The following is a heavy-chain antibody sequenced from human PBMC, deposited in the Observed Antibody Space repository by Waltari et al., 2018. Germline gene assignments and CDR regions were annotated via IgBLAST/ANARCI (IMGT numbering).Heavy chain of an antibody. CDR2: IYSGGSST. J-gene: IGHJ4*02. V-gene: IGHV3-23*03. Sequence: EVQLLESGGGLVQPGGSLRLSCAASGFTFSSYAMSWVRQAPGKGLEWVSVIYSGGSSTYYADSVKGRFTISRDNSKNTLYLQMNSLRAEDTAVYYCAKESLLDYWGQGTLVTVSS. CDR1: GFTFSSYA. CDR3: AKESLLDY.